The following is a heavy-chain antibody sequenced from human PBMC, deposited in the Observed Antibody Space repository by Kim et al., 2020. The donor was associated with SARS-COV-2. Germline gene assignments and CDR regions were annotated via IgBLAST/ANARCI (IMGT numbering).Heavy chain of an antibody. CDR2: ISGSGGST. D-gene: IGHD1-26*01. CDR3: AKDPSSGSYQNPFDY. V-gene: IGHV3-23*01. Sequence: GGSLRLSCAASGFTFSSYAMSWVRQAPGKGLEWVSAISGSGGSTYYADSVKGRFTISIDNSKNTLYLQMNSLRAEDTAVYYCAKDPSSGSYQNPFDYWGQGTLVTVSS. J-gene: IGHJ4*02. CDR1: GFTFSSYA.